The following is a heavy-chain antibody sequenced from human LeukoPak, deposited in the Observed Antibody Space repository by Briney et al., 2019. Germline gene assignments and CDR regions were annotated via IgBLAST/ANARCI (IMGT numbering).Heavy chain of an antibody. V-gene: IGHV3-30*03. CDR1: GFTFSTYG. CDR3: ARGYCSGGTCYPHDTFDI. J-gene: IGHJ3*02. D-gene: IGHD2-15*01. Sequence: PGGSLRLSCAASGFTFSTYGMHWVRQAPGKGLEWVAVMSYDGTNKYYADFVKGRFTISRDTSKNTLYPQMNSLRAEDTAVYYCARGYCSGGTCYPHDTFDIWGQGTMVTVSS. CDR2: MSYDGTNK.